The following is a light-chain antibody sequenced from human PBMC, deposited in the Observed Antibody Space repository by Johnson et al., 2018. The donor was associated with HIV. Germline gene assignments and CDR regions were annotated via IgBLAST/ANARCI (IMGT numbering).Light chain of an antibody. V-gene: IGLV1-51*01. CDR1: SSNVGSSF. Sequence: QPVLTQPPSVSAAPGQTVTISCSGSSSNVGSSFVSWYRQVPGTAPKLLIYDNNKRPSGIPDRFSGSKSATSATLGITGLQTGDEADYYCGTWESSLSAGYVFGTGTKVTVL. J-gene: IGLJ1*01. CDR2: DNN. CDR3: GTWESSLSAGYV.